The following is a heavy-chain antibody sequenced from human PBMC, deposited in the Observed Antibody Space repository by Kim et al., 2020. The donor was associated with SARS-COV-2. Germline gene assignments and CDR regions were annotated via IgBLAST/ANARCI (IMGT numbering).Heavy chain of an antibody. J-gene: IGHJ4*02. Sequence: STNYNPSLKSRVTISVDTSKNQFSLKLSSVTAADTAVYYCASWFGEGFHYWGQGTLVTVSS. CDR2: ST. D-gene: IGHD3-10*01. CDR3: ASWFGEGFHY. V-gene: IGHV4-4*09.